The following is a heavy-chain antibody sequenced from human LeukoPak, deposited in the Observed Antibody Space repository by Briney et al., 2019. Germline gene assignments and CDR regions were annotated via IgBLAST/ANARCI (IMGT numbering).Heavy chain of an antibody. CDR2: ISYDGSNK. D-gene: IGHD5-12*01. CDR1: GFTFSSYG. J-gene: IGHJ4*02. V-gene: IGHV3-30*03. Sequence: GRSLRLSCAASGFTFSSYGMHWVRQAPGKGLEWVAVISYDGSNKYYADSVKGRFTISRDNAKNSLYLQMNSLRAEDTAVYYCARVGEGGYEIDYWGQGTLVTVSS. CDR3: ARVGEGGYEIDY.